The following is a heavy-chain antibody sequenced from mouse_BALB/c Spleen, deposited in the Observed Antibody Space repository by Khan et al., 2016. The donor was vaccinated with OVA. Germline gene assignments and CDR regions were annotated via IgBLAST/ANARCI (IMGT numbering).Heavy chain of an antibody. CDR2: MFPGDGST. Sequence: VQLQESGAELVKPGASVKLSCKASGYTFTSHDINWVRQRPEQGLEWIGWMFPGDGSTKYNENFKGKATLTTDKSSSTAYMQLSRLTSEDSGAYFCARGGYGGFAYWGQGTLVTVSA. CDR1: GYTFTSHD. V-gene: IGHV1-85*01. CDR3: ARGGYGGFAY. J-gene: IGHJ3*01. D-gene: IGHD2-14*01.